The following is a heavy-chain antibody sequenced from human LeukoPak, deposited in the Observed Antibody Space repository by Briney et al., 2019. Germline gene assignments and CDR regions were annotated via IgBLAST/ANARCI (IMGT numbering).Heavy chain of an antibody. Sequence: PGGSLRLSCAASGFTFSSYSMNWVRQAPGEGLEWVSSIISSSSYIYYADSVKGRFTISRDNAKNSLYLQMNSLRAEDTAVYYCARVLGGYYYDSSGSDAFDIWGQGTMVTVSS. CDR1: GFTFSSYS. CDR3: ARVLGGYYYDSSGSDAFDI. V-gene: IGHV3-21*01. CDR2: IISSSSYI. J-gene: IGHJ3*02. D-gene: IGHD3-22*01.